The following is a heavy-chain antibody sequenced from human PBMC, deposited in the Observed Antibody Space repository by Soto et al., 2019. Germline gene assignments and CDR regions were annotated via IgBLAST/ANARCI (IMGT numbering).Heavy chain of an antibody. D-gene: IGHD2-21*02. CDR3: ARDGGDHSDY. CDR1: GFTFSSYA. Sequence: QVQLVESGGGVVQPGRSLRISCAASGFTFSSYAMHWVRQAPGKGLEWVAVISYDGSNKYYADSVKGRFTISRDNSKNTLYLQMNSLRAEDTAVYYCARDGGDHSDYWGQGTLVTVSS. CDR2: ISYDGSNK. J-gene: IGHJ4*02. V-gene: IGHV3-30-3*01.